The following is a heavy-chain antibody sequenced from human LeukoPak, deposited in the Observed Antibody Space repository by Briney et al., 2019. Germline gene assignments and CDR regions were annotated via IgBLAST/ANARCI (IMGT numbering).Heavy chain of an antibody. D-gene: IGHD2-2*01. J-gene: IGHJ4*02. CDR3: ARGASARQDF. CDR2: IYIDGSST. CDR1: GFTFSTYW. V-gene: IGHV3-74*01. Sequence: QTGGSLRLSCAASGFTFSTYWMHWVRQAPGKGLVWVSRIYIDGSSTNYADSVKGRFTISRDNAKNTLYLQMDGLRADDTAVYYCARGASARQDFWGQGTLATVSS.